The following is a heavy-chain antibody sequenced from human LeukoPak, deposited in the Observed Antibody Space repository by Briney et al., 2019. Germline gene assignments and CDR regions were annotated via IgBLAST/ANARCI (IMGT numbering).Heavy chain of an antibody. J-gene: IGHJ6*03. CDR2: FDPEDGKT. Sequence: GASVTVSFKVSGYTLAELSMHWVRQAPGKGLEWMGGFDPEDGKTIYAQKFQGRVTMTEDTSTDTAYMELGSLKSEDTAVYYCASTPPVLAAIGPTYYYMDVWGKGTTVTVSS. V-gene: IGHV1-24*01. CDR1: GYTLAELS. D-gene: IGHD2-2*01. CDR3: ASTPPVLAAIGPTYYYMDV.